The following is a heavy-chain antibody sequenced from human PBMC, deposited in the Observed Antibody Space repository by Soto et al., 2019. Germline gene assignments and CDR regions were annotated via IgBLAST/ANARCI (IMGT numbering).Heavy chain of an antibody. V-gene: IGHV3-21*01. CDR1: GFTFSSYS. CDR3: ARDPLSGYCSGGSCYSFDY. J-gene: IGHJ4*02. Sequence: EVQLVESGGGLVKPGGSLRLSCAASGFTFSSYSMNWVRQAPGKGLEWVSSISSSSSYIYYADSVKGRFTISRDNAKNSLYLQMNSLRDEDTAVYYCARDPLSGYCSGGSCYSFDYWGQGTLVTVSS. CDR2: ISSSSSYI. D-gene: IGHD2-15*01.